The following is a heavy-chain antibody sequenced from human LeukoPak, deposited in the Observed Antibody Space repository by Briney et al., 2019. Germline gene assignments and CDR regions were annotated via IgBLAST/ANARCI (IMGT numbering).Heavy chain of an antibody. Sequence: ASVKVSCKASGFTFTSYGITWVRQAPGQGLEWMGWIITYNGNTHYAQKLQGRVTLTTDTSTNTAYMELRGLRSDDTAVYFCAKTTVTSDDYYYYYMDVRGKGTTVTVSS. CDR1: GFTFTSYG. CDR3: AKTTVTSDDYYYYYMDV. D-gene: IGHD4-17*01. CDR2: IITYNGNT. V-gene: IGHV1-18*01. J-gene: IGHJ6*03.